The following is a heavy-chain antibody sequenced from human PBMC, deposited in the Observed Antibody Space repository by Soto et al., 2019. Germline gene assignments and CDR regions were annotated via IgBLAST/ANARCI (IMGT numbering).Heavy chain of an antibody. CDR2: FDPEDGET. V-gene: IGHV1-24*01. J-gene: IGHJ6*02. CDR1: GYTLTELS. Sequence: ASVKVSCKVSGYTLTELSMHWVRQAPGKGLEWMGGFDPEDGETIYAQKFQGRVTMTEDTSTDTAYMELSSLRSEDTAVYYCATDDVLEARKNCSSISCYTYYYYYYGMDVWGQGTTVTVSS. D-gene: IGHD2-2*02. CDR3: ATDDVLEARKNCSSISCYTYYYYYYGMDV.